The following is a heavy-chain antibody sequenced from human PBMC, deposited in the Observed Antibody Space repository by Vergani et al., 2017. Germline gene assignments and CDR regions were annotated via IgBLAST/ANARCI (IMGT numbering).Heavy chain of an antibody. J-gene: IGHJ4*02. CDR3: ARGQYNWNDSYYFDD. D-gene: IGHD1-1*01. V-gene: IGHV3-7*01. CDR1: GFTFSSYW. CDR2: IKQDGSEK. Sequence: EVQLVESGGGLVQPGGSLRLSCAASGFTFSSYWMSWVRQAPGKGLEWVANIKQDGSEKYYVDSVKGRFTISRDNAKNSLYLQMNSLRAEATAVYYCARGQYNWNDSYYFDDWGQGTLVTVSS.